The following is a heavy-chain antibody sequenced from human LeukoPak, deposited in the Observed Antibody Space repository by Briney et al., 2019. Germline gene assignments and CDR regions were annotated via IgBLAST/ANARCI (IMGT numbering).Heavy chain of an antibody. Sequence: SETLSLTCAVYGGSFSGYYWSWIRQPAGKGLEWIGRIYTSGSTNYNPSLKSRVTMSVDTSKNQFSLKLSSVTAADTAVYYCARGTETDVSYYHMDVWGKGTTVTVSS. CDR2: IYTSGST. CDR1: GGSFSGYY. V-gene: IGHV4-59*10. J-gene: IGHJ6*03. CDR3: ARGTETDVSYYHMDV. D-gene: IGHD1/OR15-1a*01.